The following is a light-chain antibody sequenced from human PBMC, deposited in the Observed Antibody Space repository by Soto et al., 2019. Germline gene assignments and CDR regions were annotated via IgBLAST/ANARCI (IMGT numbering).Light chain of an antibody. CDR2: KAS. V-gene: IGKV1-5*03. CDR1: QSISSW. J-gene: IGKJ1*01. CDR3: QQYNSYSWT. Sequence: DIQMTQSPSTLSASVGDRVTITCRASQSISSWLAWYQQKPGKAPKLLIYKASSLEIGVPSRFSDSGSGTEFTLTISSLQPDDFATYYCQQYNSYSWTCGQGTKVEIK.